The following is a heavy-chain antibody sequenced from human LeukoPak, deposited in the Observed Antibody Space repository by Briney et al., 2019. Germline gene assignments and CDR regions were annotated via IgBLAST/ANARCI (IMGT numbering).Heavy chain of an antibody. CDR1: GFTFSNYA. J-gene: IGHJ6*03. V-gene: IGHV3-23*01. D-gene: IGHD3-22*01. CDR3: AKLSDRSTYYYMDV. Sequence: GGSLRLSCAASGFTFSNYAMSWVRQPPGKGLEWVSVTSGTGGNTYYADSVKGRFAISRDNSDNTLDLQMNSLRAEDTAVYYCAKLSDRSTYYYMDVWGKGTTVTVSS. CDR2: TSGTGGNT.